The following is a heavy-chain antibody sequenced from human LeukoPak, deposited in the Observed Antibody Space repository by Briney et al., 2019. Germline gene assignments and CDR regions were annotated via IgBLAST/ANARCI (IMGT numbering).Heavy chain of an antibody. J-gene: IGHJ4*02. D-gene: IGHD2-21*02. CDR3: AKDHRAYCGGDCVDFDY. Sequence: GGSLRLSCAASGFIVSGYEMNWVRQAPGKGLEWVSFIASDGTIYYADSVRGRFTLSRDNSKNTLYLQMNSLRAEDTAVYYCAKDHRAYCGGDCVDFDYWGQGTLVTVSS. CDR2: IASDGTI. V-gene: IGHV3-48*03. CDR1: GFIVSGYE.